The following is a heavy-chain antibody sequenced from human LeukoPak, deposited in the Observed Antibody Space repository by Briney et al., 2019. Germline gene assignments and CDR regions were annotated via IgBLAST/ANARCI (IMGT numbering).Heavy chain of an antibody. Sequence: ASVKVSCKTSGYTFSSYDVTWVSQAPGQGLEYMGWMNPNSGNTGCAQKFRGRITMTSDASITSAYMELSSLTSEDTAVYYCARAVRNQLLSEYWGQGTLITVSS. CDR3: ARAVRNQLLSEY. J-gene: IGHJ4*02. CDR1: GYTFSSYD. D-gene: IGHD2-2*01. CDR2: MNPNSGNT. V-gene: IGHV1-8*01.